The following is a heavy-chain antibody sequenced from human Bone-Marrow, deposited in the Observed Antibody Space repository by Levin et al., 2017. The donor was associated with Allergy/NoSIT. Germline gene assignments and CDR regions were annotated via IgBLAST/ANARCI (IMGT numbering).Heavy chain of an antibody. Sequence: KSGGSLRLSCTVSGGSISTRNYYWGWIRQPPGKGLEWIGSIYYSGSTYYNPSLKSRVTISVDTSKNQVSLKLSSVTAADTAVYYCTRYYFGSGPSFGHIDYWGQGTLVTVSS. CDR1: GGSISTRNYY. CDR2: IYYSGST. D-gene: IGHD3-10*01. J-gene: IGHJ4*02. CDR3: TRYYFGSGPSFGHIDY. V-gene: IGHV4-39*01.